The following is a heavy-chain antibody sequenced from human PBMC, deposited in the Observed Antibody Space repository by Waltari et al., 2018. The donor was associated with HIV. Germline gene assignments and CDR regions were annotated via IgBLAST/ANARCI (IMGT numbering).Heavy chain of an antibody. V-gene: IGHV3-74*01. D-gene: IGHD3-16*01. CDR3: AREFRSPKGDFDY. CDR1: GFTFTSYW. Sequence: EVQLVESGAGSVPPGGSLRLSCAASGFTFTSYWMHRVRQAPGKGLVCVSGINLDGGTTTYADSVKGRFTRSRDNAKSTLYLQMSSLRAEDTAMYYCAREFRSPKGDFDYWGQGTLVSVSS. J-gene: IGHJ4*02. CDR2: INLDGGTT.